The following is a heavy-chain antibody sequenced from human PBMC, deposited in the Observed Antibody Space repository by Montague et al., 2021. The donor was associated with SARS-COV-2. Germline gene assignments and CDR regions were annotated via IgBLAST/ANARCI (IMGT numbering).Heavy chain of an antibody. CDR2: INNIGTT. V-gene: IGHV4-34*01. CDR3: ARGRIEVSMIVVVLTGASYYMDV. D-gene: IGHD3-22*01. J-gene: IGHJ6*03. CDR1: GGSFSGHY. Sequence: SETLSLTCAVYGGSFSGHYWSWIRQPPGKGLEWIGEINNIGTTNYNPSLKSRVTISVDTSKNQFSLKLHSVTAADTAVYYCARGRIEVSMIVVVLTGASYYMDVWGQGTTVTVSS.